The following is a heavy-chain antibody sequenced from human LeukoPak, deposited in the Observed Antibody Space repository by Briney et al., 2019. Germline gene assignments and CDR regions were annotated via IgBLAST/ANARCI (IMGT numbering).Heavy chain of an antibody. J-gene: IGHJ4*02. Sequence: GGSLRLSCAASGFSFSSYEMNWVRQAPGKGLEWVSYISSSGRTIYYADSVKGRFTISRDNAKNSLYLQMNSLRAEDTAVYYCVRREGIFYYFDYWGQGTLVTVSS. CDR1: GFSFSSYE. CDR3: VRREGIFYYFDY. CDR2: ISSSGRTI. D-gene: IGHD1-26*01. V-gene: IGHV3-48*03.